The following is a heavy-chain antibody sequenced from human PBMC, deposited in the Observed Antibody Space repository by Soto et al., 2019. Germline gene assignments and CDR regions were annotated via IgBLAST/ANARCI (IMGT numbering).Heavy chain of an antibody. CDR1: GFTFNTFA. CDR3: ARDRGGALDS. Sequence: EVLLLESGGGLVQPGGSLSLSCVVSGFTFNTFAMPWVRQAPGKGLEWVSALSGSGSLSYYADSVKGRFTISRDNSKNTLYLQMNNLRVDETAVYFCARDRGGALDSWGQGTLVTVSS. J-gene: IGHJ4*02. CDR2: LSGSGSLS. V-gene: IGHV3-23*01. D-gene: IGHD2-15*01.